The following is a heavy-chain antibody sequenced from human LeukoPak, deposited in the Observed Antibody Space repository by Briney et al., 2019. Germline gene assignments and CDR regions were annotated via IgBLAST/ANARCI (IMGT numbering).Heavy chain of an antibody. CDR1: GGSVSNYY. CDR2: IYYSGST. D-gene: IGHD2-2*02. Sequence: PSETLSLTCTVSGGSVSNYYWTWIRQPPGKGLEWIGYIYYSGSTNYNPSLSSRVTISLDTTKNQFYLMLRSLTAADTAVYYCARRYTASPGERFDYWGQETLVPVSS. V-gene: IGHV4-59*08. J-gene: IGHJ4*02. CDR3: ARRYTASPGERFDY.